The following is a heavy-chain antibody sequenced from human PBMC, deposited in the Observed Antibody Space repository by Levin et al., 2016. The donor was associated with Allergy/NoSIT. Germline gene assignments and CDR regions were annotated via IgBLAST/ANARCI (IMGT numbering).Heavy chain of an antibody. CDR3: ARDRGAEPARGRFDP. J-gene: IGHJ5*02. V-gene: IGHV3-21*06. CDR2: INSNGGST. Sequence: WIRQPPGKGLEWVSVINSNGGSTYYADSVKGRFTVSRDNAKNSLYLQMNSLRVDDTAIYYCARDRGAEPARGRFDPWGQGTLVTVSS. D-gene: IGHD6-6*01.